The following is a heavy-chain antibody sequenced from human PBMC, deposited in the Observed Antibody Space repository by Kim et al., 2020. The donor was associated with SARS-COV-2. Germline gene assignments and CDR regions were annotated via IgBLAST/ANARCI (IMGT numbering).Heavy chain of an antibody. CDR1: GGTFSSYA. D-gene: IGHD2-15*01. CDR3: AREGAPDIVVVVAADESSWFDP. CDR2: IIPILGIA. V-gene: IGHV1-69*04. J-gene: IGHJ5*02. Sequence: SVKVSCKASGGTFSSYAISWVRQAPGQGLEWMGRIIPILGIANYAQKFQGRVTITADKCTSTAYMELSSLRSEDTAVYYCAREGAPDIVVVVAADESSWFDPWGQGTLVTVSS.